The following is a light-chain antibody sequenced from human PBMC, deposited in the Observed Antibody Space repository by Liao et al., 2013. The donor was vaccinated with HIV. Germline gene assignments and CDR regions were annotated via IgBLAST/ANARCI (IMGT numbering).Light chain of an antibody. Sequence: SYELTQPPSMSVSPGQTASITCSGDELGDKAACWYQQKPGQSPVLVIYQDTKRPSGIPQRFSGSSSGNTATLTISGTQPMDEADYFCQAWDSSTYYVFGPGTKVTVL. CDR3: QAWDSSTYYV. CDR2: QDT. J-gene: IGLJ1*01. CDR1: ELGDKA. V-gene: IGLV3-1*01.